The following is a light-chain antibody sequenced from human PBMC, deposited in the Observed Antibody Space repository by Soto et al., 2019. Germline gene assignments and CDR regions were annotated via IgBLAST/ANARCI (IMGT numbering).Light chain of an antibody. Sequence: EIVLTQSPGTLSLSPGERATLSCRASQSVSGRYLAWYQQKPGQTPRLLIYAASSRATGIPDRFSGSGSGTDFTLIISRLEPEDFAVYYRQQHRLSPITFGQGTRLEIK. CDR3: QQHRLSPIT. CDR2: AAS. CDR1: QSVSGRY. V-gene: IGKV3-20*01. J-gene: IGKJ5*01.